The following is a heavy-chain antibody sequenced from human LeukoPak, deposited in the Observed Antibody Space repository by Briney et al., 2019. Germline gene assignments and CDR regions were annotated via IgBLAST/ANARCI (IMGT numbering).Heavy chain of an antibody. CDR3: ARGNWNDVVGYYFDY. CDR1: GGSIRNSDYY. J-gene: IGHJ4*02. V-gene: IGHV4-39*02. D-gene: IGHD1-1*01. CDR2: IYHSGSP. Sequence: PSETLSLTCTVSGGSIRNSDYYWGCIRQPPGKGLEWIGSIYHSGSPYYNPSLKSRVTISVDTSKNHFSLKLSSVTAADTAVYYCARGNWNDVVGYYFDYWGQGTLVTVSS.